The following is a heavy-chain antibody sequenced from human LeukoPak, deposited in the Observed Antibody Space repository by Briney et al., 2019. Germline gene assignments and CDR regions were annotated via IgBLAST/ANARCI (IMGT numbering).Heavy chain of an antibody. V-gene: IGHV3-33*06. CDR1: GIIFSDFG. CDR3: AKATCSGASCFSDSRDAFDL. D-gene: IGHD2-15*01. J-gene: IGHJ3*01. Sequence: GGSLRLSCAASGIIFSDFGMHWVRQAPGKGLEWMAIIWYDGSNKYYADSVKGRFTISRGNSQNTMYPQMNSLRAEDTAVYYCAKATCSGASCFSDSRDAFDLWGQGTMVTVSS. CDR2: IWYDGSNK.